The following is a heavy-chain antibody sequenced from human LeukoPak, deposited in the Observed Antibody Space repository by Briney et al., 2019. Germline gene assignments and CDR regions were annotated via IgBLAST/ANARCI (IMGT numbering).Heavy chain of an antibody. CDR1: GFTFSSYG. CDR2: IRYDGSNK. CDR3: AKGPPSKPYPYYFDY. J-gene: IGHJ4*02. V-gene: IGHV3-30*02. Sequence: PGGSLRLSCAASGFTFSSYGMHWVRQAPGKGLEWVAFIRYDGSNKYYADSVKGRFTISRDNSKNTLYLQMNSLRAEDTAVYYCAKGPPSKPYPYYFDYWGQGTLVTVSS.